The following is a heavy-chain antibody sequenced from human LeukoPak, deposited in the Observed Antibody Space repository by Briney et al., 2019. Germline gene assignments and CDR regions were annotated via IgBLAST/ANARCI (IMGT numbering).Heavy chain of an antibody. J-gene: IGHJ5*02. CDR1: RYTFTDNY. Sequence: EASVKVSCKASRYTFTDNYIHWVRQAPGQGLEWMGWINPLSGGPMYAQKFQGTVTMTRDTSLSTAYIEPNCLKSNDPAIYYCAREGIKSFGGWAPFDPWGQGNLVTVS. D-gene: IGHD3-3*01. V-gene: IGHV1-2*02. CDR3: AREGIKSFGGWAPFDP. CDR2: INPLSGGP.